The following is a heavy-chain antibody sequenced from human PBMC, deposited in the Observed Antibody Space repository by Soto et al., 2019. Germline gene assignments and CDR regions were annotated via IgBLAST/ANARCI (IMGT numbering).Heavy chain of an antibody. J-gene: IGHJ4*02. V-gene: IGHV3-30*18. CDR2: VSSDGSIT. CDR3: AKESDYYSNSKWSFDS. CDR1: GFTFSHHG. D-gene: IGHD2-21*01. Sequence: QVQLVESGGGVVQPGRSLRLSCAASGFTFSHHGMHWVRRAPGKGLEWLTVVSSDGSITYDADSVRGRFAISRDNSKNTLYLHMNSLRTEDTAVYYCAKESDYYSNSKWSFDSWGQGILVTVSS.